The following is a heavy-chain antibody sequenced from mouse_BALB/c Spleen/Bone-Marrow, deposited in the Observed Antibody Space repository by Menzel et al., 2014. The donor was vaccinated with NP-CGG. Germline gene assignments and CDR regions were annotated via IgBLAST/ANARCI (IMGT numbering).Heavy chain of an antibody. CDR2: SRNRAKYYTT. D-gene: IGHD2-10*02. Sequence: EVKVVESGGGLVQPGDSLRLSCATSGFTFSDFYMEWVRQPPGKRLEWIATSRNRAKYYTTEYSASVKGRFIVSRDTSQSILYLQTNALRAEYTAIYYCARDVGYGNYFVYWGEGTLVTVSA. CDR3: ARDVGYGNYFVY. CDR1: GFTFSDFY. J-gene: IGHJ3*01. V-gene: IGHV7-1*02.